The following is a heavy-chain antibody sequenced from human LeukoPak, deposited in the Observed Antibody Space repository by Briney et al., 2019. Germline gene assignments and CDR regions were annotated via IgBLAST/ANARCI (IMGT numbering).Heavy chain of an antibody. CDR1: GFTFSSYS. J-gene: IGHJ5*02. CDR2: ISSSSSYI. CDR3: ARGYSSSWDEVDWFDP. D-gene: IGHD6-13*01. V-gene: IGHV3-21*01. Sequence: GGSLRLFCAASGFTFSSYSMNWVRQAPGKGLEWVSSISSSSSYIYYADSVKGRFTISRDNAKNSLYLQMNSLRAEDTAVYYCARGYSSSWDEVDWFDPWGQGTLVTVSS.